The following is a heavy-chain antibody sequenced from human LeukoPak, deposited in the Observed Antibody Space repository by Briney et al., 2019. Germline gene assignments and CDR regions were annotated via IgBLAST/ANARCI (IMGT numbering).Heavy chain of an antibody. J-gene: IGHJ4*02. CDR3: ARENSGGAYDYGPFDY. V-gene: IGHV4-59*01. CDR1: GGSISSYY. CDR2: IYYSGST. D-gene: IGHD3-16*01. Sequence: PSETLSLTCTVSGGSISSYYWSWIRQPPGKGLEWIGYIYYSGSTNYNPSLKSRVTISVDTSKNQFSLKLSSVTAADTAVYYCARENSGGAYDYGPFDYWGQGTLVTVSS.